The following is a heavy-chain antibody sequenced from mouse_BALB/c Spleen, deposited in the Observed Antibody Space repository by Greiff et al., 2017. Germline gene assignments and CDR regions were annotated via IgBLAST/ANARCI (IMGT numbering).Heavy chain of an antibody. CDR2: IDPANGNT. J-gene: IGHJ4*01. CDR1: GFNIKDTY. CDR3: AKLRYYAMDY. Sequence: VQLKESGAELVKPGASVKLSCTASGFNIKDTYMHWVKQRPEQGLEWIGRIDPANGNTKYDPKFQGKATITADTSSNTAYLQLSSLTSEDTAVYYCAKLRYYAMDYWGQGTSVTVSS. V-gene: IGHV14-3*02. D-gene: IGHD1-1*01.